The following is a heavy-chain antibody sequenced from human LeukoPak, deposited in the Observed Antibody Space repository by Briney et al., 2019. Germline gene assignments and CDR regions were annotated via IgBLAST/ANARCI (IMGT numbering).Heavy chain of an antibody. Sequence: GGSLRLSCTASGFSFETYGMLWVGQAQGKGLEWVAVIAYDGSNKYHADSVKGRFTISRDNSKNTLYLQMNSLRGEDTAVYYCAKEKAIATINYGLDVWGQGTTVTVSS. CDR2: IAYDGSNK. CDR1: GFSFETYG. J-gene: IGHJ6*02. V-gene: IGHV3-30*18. CDR3: AKEKAIATINYGLDV. D-gene: IGHD1-1*01.